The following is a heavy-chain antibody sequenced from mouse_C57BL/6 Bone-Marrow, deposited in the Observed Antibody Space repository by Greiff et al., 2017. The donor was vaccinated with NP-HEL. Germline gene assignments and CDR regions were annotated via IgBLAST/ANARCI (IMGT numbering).Heavy chain of an antibody. D-gene: IGHD2-12*01. CDR3: TRYEAHFDY. CDR1: GYTFTDYE. CDR2: IDPETGGN. Sequence: QVQLQQSGAELVRPGASVTLSCKASGYTFTDYEMHWVKQTPVHGLEWIGAIDPETGGNAYNQKFKGKAILTADKSSSTAYMELRSLTSEDSAVYYCTRYEAHFDYWGQGTTLTVSS. J-gene: IGHJ2*01. V-gene: IGHV1-15*01.